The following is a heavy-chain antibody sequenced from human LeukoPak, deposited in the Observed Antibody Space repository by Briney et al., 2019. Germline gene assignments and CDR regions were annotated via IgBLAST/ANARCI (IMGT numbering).Heavy chain of an antibody. V-gene: IGHV3-21*01. CDR1: GFTFSSCS. CDR2: ISSTSSYI. D-gene: IGHD3-22*01. Sequence: GGSLRLSCAASGFTFSSCSMNWVRQAPGKGLEWVSSISSTSSYIPYTDSVKGRFTISRHNAKNSLYLQMNSLRAEDTAVYYCARAEQRYYYDTSGLRLPDYWGQGTLVTVSS. CDR3: ARAEQRYYYDTSGLRLPDY. J-gene: IGHJ4*02.